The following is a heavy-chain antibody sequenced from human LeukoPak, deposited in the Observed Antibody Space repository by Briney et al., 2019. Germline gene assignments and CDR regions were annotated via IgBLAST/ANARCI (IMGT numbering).Heavy chain of an antibody. CDR1: GGSISSYY. CDR2: IYSGGST. V-gene: IGHV3-66*01. D-gene: IGHD6-13*01. J-gene: IGHJ4*02. Sequence: ETLSLTCTISGGSISSYYMSWVRQAPGKGLEWVSVIYSGGSTYYADSVKGRFTISRDNSKNTLYLQMNSLRAEDTAVYYCARDQIPIGAFDYWGQGTLVTVSS. CDR3: ARDQIPIGAFDY.